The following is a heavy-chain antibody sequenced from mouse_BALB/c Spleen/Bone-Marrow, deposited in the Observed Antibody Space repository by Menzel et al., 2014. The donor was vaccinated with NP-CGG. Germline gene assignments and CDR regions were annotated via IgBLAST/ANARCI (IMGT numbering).Heavy chain of an antibody. V-gene: IGHV5-9-2*01. CDR2: ISGGGSYT. J-gene: IGHJ3*01. D-gene: IGHD2-3*01. Sequence: EVQGVESGGGLVKPGGSLKLSCAASGFTFSNYGMSWVRQTPEKRLQWVATISGGGSYTFYPDSVKGRLAVSRDNAKNNLCLQMSRLRAEDTAFYNCARHGSYEKTEVSFDYWGQRTLGTVSA. CDR1: GFTFSNYG. CDR3: ARHGSYEKTEVSFDY.